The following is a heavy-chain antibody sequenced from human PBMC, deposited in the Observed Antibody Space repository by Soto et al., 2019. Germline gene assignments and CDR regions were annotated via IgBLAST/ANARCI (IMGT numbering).Heavy chain of an antibody. CDR2: ISAYNGNT. D-gene: IGHD6-19*01. CDR3: ARDLLWPQEQWLVPNFDY. Sequence: GASVKVSCKASGYTFTSYGISWVRQAPGQGLEWMGWISAYNGNTNYARKLQGRVTMTTDTSTSTAYMELRSLRSDDTAVYYCARDLLWPQEQWLVPNFDYWGQGTLVTVSS. CDR1: GYTFTSYG. J-gene: IGHJ4*02. V-gene: IGHV1-18*01.